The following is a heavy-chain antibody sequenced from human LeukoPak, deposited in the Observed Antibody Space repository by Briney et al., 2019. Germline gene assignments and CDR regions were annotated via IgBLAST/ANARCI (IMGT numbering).Heavy chain of an antibody. CDR2: IYTSGST. J-gene: IGHJ3*02. Sequence: SETLSLTCTVSLGSISSYYWSWIRQPAGKGLEWIGRIYTSGSTNYNPSLKSRVTMSVDTSKNQFSLRLTSVTAADTAMYYCARDTWGSGYHDVFDIWGQGTMVTVSS. CDR1: LGSISSYY. D-gene: IGHD3-22*01. V-gene: IGHV4-4*07. CDR3: ARDTWGSGYHDVFDI.